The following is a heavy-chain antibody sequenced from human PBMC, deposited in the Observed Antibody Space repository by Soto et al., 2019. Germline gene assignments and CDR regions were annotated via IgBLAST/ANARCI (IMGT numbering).Heavy chain of an antibody. CDR1: GGSISSYY. D-gene: IGHD3-9*01. J-gene: IGHJ3*02. CDR2: IYYSGST. V-gene: IGHV4-59*08. Sequence: SETLSLTCTVSGGSISSYYWSWIRQPPGKGLEWIGYIYYSGSTSYNPSLRSRVTISVDTSKNQFSLKLSSVTAADTAVYYCARHKEDWPGAFDIWGQGTMVTVSS. CDR3: ARHKEDWPGAFDI.